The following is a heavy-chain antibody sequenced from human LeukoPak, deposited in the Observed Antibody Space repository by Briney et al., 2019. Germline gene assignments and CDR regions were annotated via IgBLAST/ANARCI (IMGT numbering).Heavy chain of an antibody. Sequence: GGSLRLSCAASGFTFSSYGMHWVRQAPGKGLEWVSVIYSGGSTYYADSVKGRFTISRDNSKNTLYLQMNSLRVEDTAVYYCARDLGRTTFDYWGQGTLVTVSS. CDR2: IYSGGST. CDR1: GFTFSSYG. J-gene: IGHJ4*02. V-gene: IGHV3-66*01. CDR3: ARDLGRTTFDY. D-gene: IGHD1-7*01.